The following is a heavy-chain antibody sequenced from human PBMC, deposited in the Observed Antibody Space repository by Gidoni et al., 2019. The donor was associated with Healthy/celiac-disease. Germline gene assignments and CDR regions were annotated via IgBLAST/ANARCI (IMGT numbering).Heavy chain of an antibody. V-gene: IGHV3-9*01. J-gene: IGHJ4*02. D-gene: IGHD6-19*01. CDR3: AKDMWQWLAYYFDY. CDR1: GFTFDDSA. Sequence: EVQLVESGGGVVQPGRCRRVSCGDSGFTFDDSAMHWVRKAPGKGLEWVSVISWNSGSIGYADSVKGRFTISRDNAKNSLYLQMNSMIAEDTALYSCAKDMWQWLAYYFDYCGQGTLLTVSS. CDR2: ISWNSGSI.